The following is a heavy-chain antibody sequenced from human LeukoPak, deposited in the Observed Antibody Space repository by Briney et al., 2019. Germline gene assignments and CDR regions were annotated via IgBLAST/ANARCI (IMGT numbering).Heavy chain of an antibody. CDR2: IHPGDSDT. D-gene: IGHD2-21*02. J-gene: IGHJ2*01. V-gene: IGHV5-51*01. CDR3: ARVVVVTSIVWYFDL. Sequence: GESLKISCKGSGNSFTIDWIGGGRPMPGKGLGWMGIIHPGDSDTRYSPSFQGQVTISVDKSISTAYLQWSSLKASDTAMYYCARVVVVTSIVWYFDLWGRGTLVTVAS. CDR1: GNSFTIDW.